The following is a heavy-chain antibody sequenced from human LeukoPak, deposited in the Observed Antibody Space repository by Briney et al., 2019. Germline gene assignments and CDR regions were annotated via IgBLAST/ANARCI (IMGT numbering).Heavy chain of an antibody. CDR1: GYSFTSYW. Sequence: GESLKISCKGSGYSFTSYWIGWVRQMPGKGLEWMGIIYPGDSDTRYSPSFQGQVTISADKSISTAYLQWSSLKASDTAMYYCARGARSYDILSYFFDYWGQGTLVTVSS. CDR2: IYPGDSDT. CDR3: ARGARSYDILSYFFDY. D-gene: IGHD3-9*01. V-gene: IGHV5-51*01. J-gene: IGHJ4*02.